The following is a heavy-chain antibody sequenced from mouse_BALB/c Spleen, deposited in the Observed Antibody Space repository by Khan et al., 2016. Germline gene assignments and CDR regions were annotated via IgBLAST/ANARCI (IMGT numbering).Heavy chain of an antibody. Sequence: EVQLQESGPGLVKPSQSLSLTCNVTGYSITSDYACNWNRQFPGNKLERMGYISYSGNTNYNPSFKSQTSLTRDTSKTKSFLQLNSLTTEETTTYYCARWLGRGYYYAMDYWGQGTSVTVSS. CDR3: ARWLGRGYYYAMDY. CDR1: GYSITSDYA. CDR2: ISYSGNT. J-gene: IGHJ4*01. V-gene: IGHV3-2*02. D-gene: IGHD2-2*01.